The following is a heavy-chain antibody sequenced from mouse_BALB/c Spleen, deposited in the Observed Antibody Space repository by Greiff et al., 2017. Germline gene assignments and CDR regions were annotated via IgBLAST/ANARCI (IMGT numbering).Heavy chain of an antibody. V-gene: IGHV1-7*01. Sequence: QVQLQQSGAELAKPGASVKMSCKASGYTFTSYWMHWVKQRPGQGLEWIGYINPSTGYTEYNQKFKDKATLTADKSSSTAYMQLSSLTSEDSAVYYCARSGDGPWYFDVWGAGTTVTVSS. CDR1: GYTFTSYW. CDR2: INPSTGYT. J-gene: IGHJ1*01. D-gene: IGHD2-3*01. CDR3: ARSGDGPWYFDV.